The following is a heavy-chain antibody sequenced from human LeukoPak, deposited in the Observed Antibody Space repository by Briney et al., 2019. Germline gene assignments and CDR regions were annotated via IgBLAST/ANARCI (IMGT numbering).Heavy chain of an antibody. CDR2: ISRTGTTI. D-gene: IGHD2-21*02. Sequence: GGSLRLSCAASGFTFNSYTMNWVRQAPGKGLEWISYISRTGTTIYYADSVKGRFTISRDNAKNSLYLQMNSLRSEDTGLYFCGRDLGSGDQGLLGWGQGTLLTVSS. CDR3: GRDLGSGDQGLLG. V-gene: IGHV3-48*01. J-gene: IGHJ4*02. CDR1: GFTFNSYT.